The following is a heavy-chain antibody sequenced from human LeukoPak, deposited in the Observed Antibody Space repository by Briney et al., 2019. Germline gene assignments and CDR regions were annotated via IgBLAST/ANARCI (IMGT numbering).Heavy chain of an antibody. CDR1: GGSISSYY. CDR2: IYYSGST. V-gene: IGHV4-59*01. CDR3: ARMRRGSSYPYHFDY. D-gene: IGHD6-13*01. J-gene: IGHJ4*02. Sequence: SETLSLTCTASGGSISSYYWSWLRQPPGKALEWVGYIYYSGSTNYNPSLRSRVTISVDTSKNQFSLRLNSVTAADTALYYCARMRRGSSYPYHFDYWGQGILVTVSS.